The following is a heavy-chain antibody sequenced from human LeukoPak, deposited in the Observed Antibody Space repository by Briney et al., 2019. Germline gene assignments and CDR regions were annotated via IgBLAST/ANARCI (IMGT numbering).Heavy chain of an antibody. CDR1: GFTFSSYS. V-gene: IGHV3-48*01. Sequence: PGGSLRLSCAASGFTFSSYSMNWVRQAPGKGLEWVSYISRSSSTIYYADSVKGRFTISRDNAKNSVYLQMNSLRAEDTAVYYCAELGITMIGGVWGKGTTVTISS. CDR2: ISRSSSTI. D-gene: IGHD3-10*02. CDR3: AELGITMIGGV. J-gene: IGHJ6*04.